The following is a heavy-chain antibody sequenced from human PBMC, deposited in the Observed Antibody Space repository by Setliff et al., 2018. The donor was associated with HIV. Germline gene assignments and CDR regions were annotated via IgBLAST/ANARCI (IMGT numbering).Heavy chain of an antibody. CDR1: GDSISSGSYY. J-gene: IGHJ4*02. CDR2: IYTSGST. V-gene: IGHV4-61*09. D-gene: IGHD2-2*01. Sequence: PSETLSLTCTVSGDSISSGSYYWSWIRQPAGKGLEWIGHIYTSGSTNYNPSLKSRVTISVGTSKNQFSLKLSSVTAADTAVYYCARRSTSTGIDYWGQGTLVTVSS. CDR3: ARRSTSTGIDY.